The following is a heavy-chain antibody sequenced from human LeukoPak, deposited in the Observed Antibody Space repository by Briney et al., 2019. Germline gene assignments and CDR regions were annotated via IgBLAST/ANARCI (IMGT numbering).Heavy chain of an antibody. J-gene: IGHJ5*02. Sequence: ASVKVSCKASGYTFTSYDINWVRQATGQGLEWMGWMNPNSGNTGYAQKFQGRVTITRNTSISTAYMELSRLRSDDTAVYYCARGRYCSSTSSSNCNWFDPWGQGTLVTVSS. CDR2: MNPNSGNT. D-gene: IGHD2-2*01. V-gene: IGHV1-8*03. CDR3: ARGRYCSSTSSSNCNWFDP. CDR1: GYTFTSYD.